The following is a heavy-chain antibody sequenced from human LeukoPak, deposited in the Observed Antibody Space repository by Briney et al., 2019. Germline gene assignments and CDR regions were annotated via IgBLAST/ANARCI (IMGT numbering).Heavy chain of an antibody. CDR2: ISGSGGST. J-gene: IGHJ6*02. Sequence: GGSLRLSCAVSGFTFSAYAMSWVRQAPGKGLGWVSVISGSGGSTYYAESVKGRFTISRDNSKNTLSLQMNSLRAEDTAIYYCATLAAHYYGSAYGMDVRGQGTTVTVSS. D-gene: IGHD3-10*01. V-gene: IGHV3-23*01. CDR3: ATLAAHYYGSAYGMDV. CDR1: GFTFSAYA.